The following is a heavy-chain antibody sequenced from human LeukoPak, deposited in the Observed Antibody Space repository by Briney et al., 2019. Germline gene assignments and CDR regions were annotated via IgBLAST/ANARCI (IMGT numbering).Heavy chain of an antibody. CDR1: GGSFSGYY. CDR2: INHSGST. J-gene: IGHJ4*02. D-gene: IGHD6-13*01. Sequence: KPSETLSLTCAVYGGSFSGYYWSWIRQPPGKGLEWIGEINHSGSTNYNPSLKSRVTISVDTSKNQFSLKLNSVTAADTAVYYCARRGYSSTPLGYWGQGTLVTVSS. V-gene: IGHV4-34*01. CDR3: ARRGYSSTPLGY.